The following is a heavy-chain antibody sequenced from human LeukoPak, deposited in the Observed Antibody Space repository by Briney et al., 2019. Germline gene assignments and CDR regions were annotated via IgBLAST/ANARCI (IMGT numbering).Heavy chain of an antibody. CDR2: IVVGSGNT. Sequence: GASVKFSCKASGFTFTSSAMQWVRQSRGQRLEWIGWIVVGSGNTNYAKYFQERVTITRDVSTSTAYMELSSLISEDTAVYYCAANTPRVVREDAFDIWGQGTLVTVSS. CDR1: GFTFTSSA. J-gene: IGHJ3*02. D-gene: IGHD2-21*01. CDR3: AANTPRVVREDAFDI. V-gene: IGHV1-58*02.